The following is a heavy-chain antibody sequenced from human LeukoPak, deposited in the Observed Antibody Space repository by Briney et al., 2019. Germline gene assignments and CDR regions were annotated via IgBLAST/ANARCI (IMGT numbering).Heavy chain of an antibody. J-gene: IGHJ6*03. CDR3: ARDYPNDYCYYYMDV. V-gene: IGHV3-11*04. Sequence: GGSLRLSCAASGFTFSDYYMSWIRQAPGKGLEWVSYISSSGSTIYYADSVKGRFTISRDNAKNSLYLQMNSLRAEDTAVYYCARDYPNDYCYYYMDVWGKGTTVTVSS. CDR1: GFTFSDYY. CDR2: ISSSGSTI. D-gene: IGHD2-8*01.